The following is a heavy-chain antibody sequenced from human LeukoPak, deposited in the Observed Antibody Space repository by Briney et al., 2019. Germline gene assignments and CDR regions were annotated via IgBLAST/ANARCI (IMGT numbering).Heavy chain of an antibody. V-gene: IGHV4-59*08. J-gene: IGHJ5*02. CDR3: ARHGYHSSGRRWFDP. CDR2: IYYSGST. D-gene: IGHD6-19*01. CDR1: GGSISSYY. Sequence: SETLSLTCTVSGGSISSYYWSWIRQPPGKGLEWIGYIYYSGSTNYNPSLKSRVTISVDTSKNQFSLKLSSVTAADTAVYYCARHGYHSSGRRWFDPWGQGTLVTVSS.